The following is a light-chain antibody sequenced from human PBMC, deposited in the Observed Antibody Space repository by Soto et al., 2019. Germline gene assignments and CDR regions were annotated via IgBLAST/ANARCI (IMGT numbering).Light chain of an antibody. CDR3: QSYDNSLSYV. CDR2: GNS. CDR1: SSNIGAGYD. J-gene: IGLJ1*01. Sequence: QPVLTQPPSVSGAPGQRVTISCTGSSSNIGAGYDVHWYQQLPGTAPKLLIYGNSNRASGVPDRFSGSKSGTSASLAITGLQAEDEADYYCQSYDNSLSYVFGTGVKVTVL. V-gene: IGLV1-40*01.